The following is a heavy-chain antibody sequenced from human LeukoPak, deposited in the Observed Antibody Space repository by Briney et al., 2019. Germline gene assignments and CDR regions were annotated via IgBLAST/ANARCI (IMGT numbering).Heavy chain of an antibody. Sequence: PGGSLRLSCAASGFTVSNYMSWVRQAPGKGLEWVSVIYTGGGTYYADSVKGRFTISRDNSKNTLYLQMNSLRAEDTAVYYCASVGYEDGYWGQGTLVTVSS. J-gene: IGHJ4*02. CDR2: IYTGGGT. D-gene: IGHD3-3*01. V-gene: IGHV3-66*01. CDR1: GFTVSNY. CDR3: ASVGYEDGY.